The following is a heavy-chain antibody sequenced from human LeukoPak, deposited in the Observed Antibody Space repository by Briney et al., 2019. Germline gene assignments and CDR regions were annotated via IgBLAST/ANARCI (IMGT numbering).Heavy chain of an antibody. CDR3: ARGGGNFDY. CDR2: ISSTSTYI. J-gene: IGHJ4*02. D-gene: IGHD2-15*01. CDR1: EFTFSSYT. Sequence: TGGSPRLSCAASEFTFSSYTINWVRQAPGKGLEWVSSISSTSTYISYADSVKGRFTISRDNAKNSLYLQMNSLRAEDTAVYYCARGGGNFDYWGQGTLVTVSS. V-gene: IGHV3-21*01.